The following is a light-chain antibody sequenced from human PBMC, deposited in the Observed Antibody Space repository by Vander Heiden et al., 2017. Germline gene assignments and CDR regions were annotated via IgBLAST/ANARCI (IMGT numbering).Light chain of an antibody. J-gene: IGLJ2*01. CDR1: SSNIGNNA. CDR2: YDD. CDR3: AAWDDSLNGVV. V-gene: IGLV1-36*01. Sequence: QSVLTQPPSVSAAPRQRVTISCSGSSSNIGNNAVTWYQQLPGKAPKLLIYYDDLLPSGGSDRFSGSKSGTSASLAISGLQSEDEADYYCAAWDDSLNGVVFGGGTKLTVL.